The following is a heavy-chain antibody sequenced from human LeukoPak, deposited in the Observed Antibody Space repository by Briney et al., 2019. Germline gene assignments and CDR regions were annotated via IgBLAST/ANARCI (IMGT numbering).Heavy chain of an antibody. Sequence: SETLSLTCAVYGESFSGYYWTWIRQPPGKGLQWIGEIIESGATKYMSSLKSRVTISIDTSKSQFSLNLTSVTAADTAVYYCARGLASGYPPIPFDYWGLGTPVTVSS. CDR2: IIESGAT. J-gene: IGHJ4*02. D-gene: IGHD3-3*01. CDR1: GESFSGYY. V-gene: IGHV4-34*12. CDR3: ARGLASGYPPIPFDY.